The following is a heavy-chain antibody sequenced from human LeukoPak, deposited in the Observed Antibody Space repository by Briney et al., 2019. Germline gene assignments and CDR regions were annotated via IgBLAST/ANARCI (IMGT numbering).Heavy chain of an antibody. Sequence: PSETLSLTCTVSGGSISSSSYYWGWIRQPPGKGLEWIGSIYYSGSTYYNPSLKSRVTISVDTSKNQFSLKLSSVTAADTAVYYCARGFSYDILTGSFESFDYWGQGTLVTVSS. J-gene: IGHJ4*02. CDR2: IYYSGST. CDR3: ARGFSYDILTGSFESFDY. D-gene: IGHD3-9*01. CDR1: GGSISSSSYY. V-gene: IGHV4-39*01.